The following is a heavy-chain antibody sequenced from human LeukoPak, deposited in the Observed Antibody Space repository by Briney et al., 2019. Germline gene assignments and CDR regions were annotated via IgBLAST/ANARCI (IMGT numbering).Heavy chain of an antibody. CDR1: GYTFTSYD. D-gene: IGHD4-23*01. J-gene: IGHJ3*02. CDR3: ARVPHDYGGNSQPFDI. Sequence: ASVKVSCKASGYTFTSYDINWVRQATGQGLEWMGWMNPNSGNTGYAQKFQGRVTMTRNTSISTAYMELSSLRSEDTAVYYCARVPHDYGGNSQPFDIWGQGTMVTVSS. V-gene: IGHV1-8*01. CDR2: MNPNSGNT.